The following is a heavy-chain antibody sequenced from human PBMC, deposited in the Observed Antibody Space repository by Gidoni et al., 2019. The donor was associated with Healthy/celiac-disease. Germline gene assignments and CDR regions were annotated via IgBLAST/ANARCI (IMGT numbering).Heavy chain of an antibody. CDR3: ARESMRDVGHDAFDI. Sequence: QVQLVQSGAEVKKPGSSVKVSCTASGSTFSSSAISWVRQAPGQGLEWMGGIIPIVGTANYAQKFQGRVTITADESTSTAYMELSSLRSEDTAVYYCARESMRDVGHDAFDIWGQGTMVTVSS. V-gene: IGHV1-69*01. CDR1: GSTFSSSA. J-gene: IGHJ3*02. CDR2: IIPIVGTA. D-gene: IGHD3-16*01.